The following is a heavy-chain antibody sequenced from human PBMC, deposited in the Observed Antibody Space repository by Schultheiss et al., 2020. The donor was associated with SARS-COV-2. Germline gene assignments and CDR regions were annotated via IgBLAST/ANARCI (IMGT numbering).Heavy chain of an antibody. CDR2: INHSGST. CDR1: GGSISSYY. D-gene: IGHD2-15*01. V-gene: IGHV4-34*10. J-gene: IGHJ4*02. Sequence: SETLSLTCTVSGGSISSYYWSWIRQPPGKGLEWIGEINHSGSTNYNPSLKSRVTMSVDTSKNQFSLKLSSVTAADTAVYYCASTFVGGSSTFDYWGQGTLVTVSS. CDR3: ASTFVGGSSTFDY.